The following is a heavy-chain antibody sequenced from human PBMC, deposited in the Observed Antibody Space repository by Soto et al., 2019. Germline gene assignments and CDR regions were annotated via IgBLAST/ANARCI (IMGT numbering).Heavy chain of an antibody. J-gene: IGHJ5*02. CDR3: AHRRSKGPYYDFWSGYYISSWFDP. V-gene: IGHV2-5*02. CDR2: IYWDDDK. Sequence: QITLKESGPTLVKPTQTLTLTCTFSGFSLSTSGVGVGWIRQPPGKALEWLALIYWDDDKRYSPSLKSRLTITKDTSKNQVVLTMPNMDPVDTATYYCAHRRSKGPYYDFWSGYYISSWFDPWGQGTLVTVSS. D-gene: IGHD3-3*01. CDR1: GFSLSTSGVG.